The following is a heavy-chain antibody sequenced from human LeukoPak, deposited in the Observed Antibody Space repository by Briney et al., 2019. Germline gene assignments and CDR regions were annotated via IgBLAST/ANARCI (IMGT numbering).Heavy chain of an antibody. J-gene: IGHJ5*02. V-gene: IGHV3-64*04. Sequence: GGSLRLSCSASEFSFSRYAMHWVRQGPGKGLEHVSTISSNGASTYYADSAKGRFTISRDNSKNTLYLQMNSLRAEDTAVYYCARASDPWLQLTWGQGTLVTVSS. CDR2: ISSNGAST. CDR3: ARASDPWLQLT. CDR1: EFSFSRYA. D-gene: IGHD5-24*01.